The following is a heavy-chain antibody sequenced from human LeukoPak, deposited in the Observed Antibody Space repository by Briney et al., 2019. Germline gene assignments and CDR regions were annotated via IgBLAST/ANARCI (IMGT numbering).Heavy chain of an antibody. J-gene: IGHJ4*02. CDR3: ARKDRAVAGIFDY. CDR2: ISGSGGST. CDR1: GFTFGSYV. V-gene: IGHV3-23*01. D-gene: IGHD6-19*01. Sequence: GGSLRLSCAASGFTFGSYVMSWVRQAPGKGLEWVSAISGSGGSTYYADSVKGRFTISRDNSKNTLYLQMNSLRAEDTAVYYCARKDRAVAGIFDYWGQGTLVTVSS.